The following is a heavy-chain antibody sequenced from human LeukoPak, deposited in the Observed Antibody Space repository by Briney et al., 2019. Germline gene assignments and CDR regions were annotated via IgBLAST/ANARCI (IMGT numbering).Heavy chain of an antibody. V-gene: IGHV4-59*08. Sequence: PSETLSLTCTVSGGSISSYYWSWIRQPPGKGLEWIGYIYYSGSTNYNPSLKSRVTISVDTSKNQFSLKLSSVTAADTAVYYCARLLPRVYAFDIWGQGTMVTVSS. CDR2: IYYSGST. CDR3: ARLLPRVYAFDI. CDR1: GGSISSYY. J-gene: IGHJ3*02.